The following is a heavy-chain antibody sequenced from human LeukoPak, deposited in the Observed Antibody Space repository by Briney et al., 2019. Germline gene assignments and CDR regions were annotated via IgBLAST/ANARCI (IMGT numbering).Heavy chain of an antibody. CDR2: IYYSGST. CDR3: GASYYYYSSGPRPYYSDF. V-gene: IGHV4-59*08. D-gene: IGHD3-22*01. J-gene: IGHJ4*02. CDR1: GGSISTYY. Sequence: PSETLSLTCTVSGGSISTYYWSWIRQPPGKGLEWIGYIYYSGSTNYNPSLKSRVTISVDTSKNQFSLRLSSVTAADTAVYYCGASYYYYSSGPRPYYSDFWGQGTLVTVSS.